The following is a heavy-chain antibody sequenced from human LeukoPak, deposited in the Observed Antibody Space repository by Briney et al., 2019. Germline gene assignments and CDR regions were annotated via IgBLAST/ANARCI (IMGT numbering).Heavy chain of an antibody. CDR1: GFTFSSYS. CDR2: ISSSSSYI. D-gene: IGHD3-9*01. CDR3: ATGPYYDILTGIYYYGMDV. V-gene: IGHV3-21*01. J-gene: IGHJ6*02. Sequence: AGGSLRLSCAASGFTFSSYSMNWVRQAPGKGLEWVSSISSSSSYIHYADSVKGRFTISRDNAKNSLYLQMNSLRAEDTAVYYCATGPYYDILTGIYYYGMDVWGQGTTVTVSS.